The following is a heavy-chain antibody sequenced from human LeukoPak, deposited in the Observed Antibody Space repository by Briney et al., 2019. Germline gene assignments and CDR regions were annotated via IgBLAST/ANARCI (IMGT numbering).Heavy chain of an antibody. CDR2: IYYSGST. J-gene: IGHJ4*02. Sequence: SETLSLTCSVSGGSISSSSYYWGWIRQPPGKGLEWIGSIYYSGSTYYNPSLKSRVTISVDTSKNQFSLKLSSVTAADTALYYCARHDGRVGAGDYWGQGTLVVVSS. CDR3: ARHDGRVGAGDY. V-gene: IGHV4-39*01. CDR1: GGSISSSSYY. D-gene: IGHD1-26*01.